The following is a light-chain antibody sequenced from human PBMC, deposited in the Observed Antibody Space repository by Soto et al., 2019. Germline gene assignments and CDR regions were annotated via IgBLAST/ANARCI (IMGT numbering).Light chain of an antibody. Sequence: DIQMTQSPSSLSASVGDRVTITCRASQGISNYLAWYQQRPGKVPKLLIYATSTLQSGVPSRFSGSGSGTDFTLTISSLRPEDVATYDCQTYNGAPPFTFGPGTKVNIK. CDR1: QGISNY. CDR3: QTYNGAPPFT. CDR2: ATS. J-gene: IGKJ3*01. V-gene: IGKV1-27*01.